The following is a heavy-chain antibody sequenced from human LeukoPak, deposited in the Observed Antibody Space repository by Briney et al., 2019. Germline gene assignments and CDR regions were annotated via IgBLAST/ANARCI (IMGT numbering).Heavy chain of an antibody. CDR1: GYTFTSYG. CDR2: IGAYNGNT. Sequence: GASVKVSCKASGYTFTSYGISWVRQAPGQGLEWMGWIGAYNGNTNYAQKLQGRVTMTTDTSTSTAYMELRSLRSDDTAVYYCARDPPRIVVVAAATNYYGMDVWGQGTTVTVSS. D-gene: IGHD2-15*01. CDR3: ARDPPRIVVVAAATNYYGMDV. J-gene: IGHJ6*02. V-gene: IGHV1-18*01.